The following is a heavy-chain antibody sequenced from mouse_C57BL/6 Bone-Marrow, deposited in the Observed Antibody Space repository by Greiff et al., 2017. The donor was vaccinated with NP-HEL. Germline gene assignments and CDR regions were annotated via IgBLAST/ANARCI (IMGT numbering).Heavy chain of an antibody. CDR1: GYTFTDYY. J-gene: IGHJ2*01. V-gene: IGHV1-26*01. D-gene: IGHD2-12*01. CDR2: INPNNGGT. Sequence: VQLQQSGPELVKPGASVKISCKASGYTFTDYYMNWVKQSHGKSLEWIGDINPNNGGTSYNQKFKGKATLTVDKSSSTAYMELRSLTSEDSAVYYCARAGDYSPFAYWGQGTTLTVSS. CDR3: ARAGDYSPFAY.